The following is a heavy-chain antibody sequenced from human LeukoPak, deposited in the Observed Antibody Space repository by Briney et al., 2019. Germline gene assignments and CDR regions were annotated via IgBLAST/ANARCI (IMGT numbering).Heavy chain of an antibody. D-gene: IGHD5-12*01. CDR2: INPNSGGT. J-gene: IGHJ4*02. CDR1: GYTFTGYY. CDR3: ASNTFSGYGPLRYYFDY. V-gene: IGHV1-2*02. Sequence: ASVKVSCKASGYTFTGYYMHWVRQAPGQGLEWMGWINPNSGGTNYAQKFQGRVTMTRDTSISTAYMELSRLRSDDTAVYYCASNTFSGYGPLRYYFDYWGQGTLVTVSS.